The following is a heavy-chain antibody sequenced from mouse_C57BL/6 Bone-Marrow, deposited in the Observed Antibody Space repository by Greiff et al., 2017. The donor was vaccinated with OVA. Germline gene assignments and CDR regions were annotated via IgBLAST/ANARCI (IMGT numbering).Heavy chain of an antibody. CDR3: ARRWLPSYAMDY. J-gene: IGHJ4*01. D-gene: IGHD2-3*01. V-gene: IGHV5-17*01. Sequence: DVHLVESGGGLVKPGGSLKLSCAASGFTFSDYGMHWVRQAPEKGLEWVAYISSGSSTIYYADTVKGRFTISRDNAKYTLFLQMTSLRSEDTAMYYYARRWLPSYAMDYWGQGTSVTVSS. CDR1: GFTFSDYG. CDR2: ISSGSSTI.